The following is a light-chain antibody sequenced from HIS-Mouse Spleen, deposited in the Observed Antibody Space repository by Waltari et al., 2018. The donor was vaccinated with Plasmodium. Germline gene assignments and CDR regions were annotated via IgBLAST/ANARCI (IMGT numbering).Light chain of an antibody. V-gene: IGKV3-15*01. CDR2: GAS. CDR1: QSVSSN. CDR3: QQYNNWSFT. Sequence: EIVMTQSPDTLSVSPGDRATLSCRASQSVSSNLACYQQKPGQAPRLLIYGASTRATGIPARFSGSGSGTEFTLTISSLQSEDFAVYYCQQYNNWSFTFGPGTKVDIK. J-gene: IGKJ3*01.